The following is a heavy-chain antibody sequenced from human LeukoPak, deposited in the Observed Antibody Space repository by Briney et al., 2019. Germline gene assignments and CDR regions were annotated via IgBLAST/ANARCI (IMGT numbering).Heavy chain of an antibody. CDR3: AKDAGSSSWNYYYYYMDV. CDR1: GFTFSSYG. D-gene: IGHD6-13*01. Sequence: GGSLRLSCAASGFTFSSYGMHWVRQAPGKGLEWVAFIRYDGSNKYYADSVKGRFTISRDNSKNTLYLQMNSLRAEDTAVYYCAKDAGSSSWNYYYYYMDVWGKGTTVTVSS. CDR2: IRYDGSNK. V-gene: IGHV3-30*02. J-gene: IGHJ6*03.